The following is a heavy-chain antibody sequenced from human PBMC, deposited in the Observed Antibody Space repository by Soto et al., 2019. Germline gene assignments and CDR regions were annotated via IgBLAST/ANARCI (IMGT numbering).Heavy chain of an antibody. V-gene: IGHV3-9*01. Sequence: EVQLVESGGGLVQPGRSLRLSCAASGFTFDDYAMHWVRQAPGKGLEWVSGISWNSGSIGYADSVKGRFTISRDNAKNSLYLQMNRLRAEDTALYYCAKGWGYGDPWGAFDIWGQGTMVTVSS. CDR2: ISWNSGSI. CDR3: AKGWGYGDPWGAFDI. J-gene: IGHJ3*02. D-gene: IGHD4-17*01. CDR1: GFTFDDYA.